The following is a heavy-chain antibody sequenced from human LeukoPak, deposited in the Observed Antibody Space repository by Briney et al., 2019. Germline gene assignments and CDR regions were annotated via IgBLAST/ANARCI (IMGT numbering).Heavy chain of an antibody. CDR1: GYSISSGYY. Sequence: SETLSLTCTVSGYSISSGYYWGWIRQPPGKGLEWIGSIYHSGSTYYNPSLKSRVTISVDTSKNQFSLKLSSVTAADTAVYYCARAGPKERGMDYYYYYMDVWGKGTTVTVSS. V-gene: IGHV4-38-2*02. D-gene: IGHD1-1*01. CDR2: IYHSGST. J-gene: IGHJ6*03. CDR3: ARAGPKERGMDYYYYYMDV.